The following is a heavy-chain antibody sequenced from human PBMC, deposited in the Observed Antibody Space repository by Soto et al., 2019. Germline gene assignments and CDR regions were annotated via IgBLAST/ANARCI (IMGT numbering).Heavy chain of an antibody. CDR3: ARDGYWSDTWGYYGMDV. D-gene: IGHD2-8*02. Sequence: QVQLVQSGAEVKKPGASVKVSCKASGYTFTGYYMHWVRQAPGQGLEWMGWINPNSGGTNYAQKFQGWVTMTRDTSNSTAYMELSRLRSDDTAVYYCARDGYWSDTWGYYGMDVWGQGTTVTVSS. J-gene: IGHJ6*02. CDR2: INPNSGGT. CDR1: GYTFTGYY. V-gene: IGHV1-2*04.